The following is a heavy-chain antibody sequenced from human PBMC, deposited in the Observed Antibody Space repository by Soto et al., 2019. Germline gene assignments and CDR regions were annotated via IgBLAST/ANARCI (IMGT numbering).Heavy chain of an antibody. D-gene: IGHD3-22*01. J-gene: IGHJ4*02. V-gene: IGHV3-48*03. Sequence: PGGSLRLSCVGSEFTFSNYEMNWVRQAPGKGLEWVSYIRYTGSTIYYADSVRGRFTISRDNSKNSLYLQMNSLRAEDTAVYYCARGLRNYYDRSGLHYWGQGTLVTVSS. CDR1: EFTFSNYE. CDR2: IRYTGSTI. CDR3: ARGLRNYYDRSGLHY.